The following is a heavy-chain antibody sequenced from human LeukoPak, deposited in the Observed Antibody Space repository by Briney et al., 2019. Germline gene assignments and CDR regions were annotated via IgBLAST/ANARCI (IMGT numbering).Heavy chain of an antibody. D-gene: IGHD3-3*01. V-gene: IGHV3-43*02. Sequence: GPCHRPSCPPSAFTFANHATHSARQRAGDGLESLGIISGDSETTHYAEFVNGRLTVSRDNSKNSLYLQMNNLRTEDTACELCGRGRGPGSFLADNWGQGTLVTVSS. CDR2: ISGDSETT. J-gene: IGHJ4*02. CDR1: AFTFANHA. CDR3: GRGRGPGSFLADN.